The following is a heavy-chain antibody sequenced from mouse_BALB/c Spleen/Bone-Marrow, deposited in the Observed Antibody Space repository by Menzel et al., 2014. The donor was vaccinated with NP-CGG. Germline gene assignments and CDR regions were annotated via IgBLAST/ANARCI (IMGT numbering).Heavy chain of an antibody. V-gene: IGHV2-9*02. D-gene: IGHD2-1*01. CDR3: ARDRRDYGKAWYFDV. CDR2: IWAGGST. CDR1: GFPLTSYG. Sequence: QVQLQQPGPGLVAPSQSLSITCTVSGFPLTSYGVHWVRQPPGKGLEWLGIIWAGGSTNYKSALMSRLSISKDNSKSQVFLKMNSLQTDDTAMYYCARDRRDYGKAWYFDVWGAGTTVTVSS. J-gene: IGHJ1*01.